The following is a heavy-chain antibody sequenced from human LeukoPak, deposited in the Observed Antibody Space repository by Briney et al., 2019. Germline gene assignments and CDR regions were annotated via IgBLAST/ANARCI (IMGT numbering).Heavy chain of an antibody. CDR2: INHSGST. Sequence: RQXXGXGLEWIGEINHSGSTNYNPSLKSRVTISVDTSKNQFSLKLSSVTAADTAVYYCARETLGYCSGGSCYSWGQGTLVTVSS. CDR3: ARETLGYCSGGSCYS. V-gene: IGHV4-34*01. D-gene: IGHD2-15*01. J-gene: IGHJ4*02.